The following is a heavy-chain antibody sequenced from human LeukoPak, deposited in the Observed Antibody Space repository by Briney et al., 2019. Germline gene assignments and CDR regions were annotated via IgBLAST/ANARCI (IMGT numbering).Heavy chain of an antibody. CDR3: ARGWDYYDRSGYYFPFDY. Sequence: ASVKVSCKASGYTFTSYDINWVRQATGQGLEWMGWMNPNSGNTGYAQKFQGRVTMTRNTSISTAYMELSSLRSEDTAVYYCARGWDYYDRSGYYFPFDYWGQGTLVTVSS. J-gene: IGHJ4*02. D-gene: IGHD3-22*01. CDR2: MNPNSGNT. CDR1: GYTFTSYD. V-gene: IGHV1-8*01.